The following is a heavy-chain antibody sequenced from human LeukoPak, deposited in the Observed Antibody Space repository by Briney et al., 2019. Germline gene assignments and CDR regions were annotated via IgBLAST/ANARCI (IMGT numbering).Heavy chain of an antibody. CDR2: LNWNGDST. D-gene: IGHD6-19*01. CDR1: GFTFDDFR. Sequence: GGSLRLSCAASGFTFDDFRMSWVRQVPGKGLEWVSGLNWNGDSTAYADSVKGRFTISRDNAKNSLFLQMSSLRVEDTALYHCARVVGYSNGWYYFDYWGQGTLVTVSS. J-gene: IGHJ4*02. CDR3: ARVVGYSNGWYYFDY. V-gene: IGHV3-20*01.